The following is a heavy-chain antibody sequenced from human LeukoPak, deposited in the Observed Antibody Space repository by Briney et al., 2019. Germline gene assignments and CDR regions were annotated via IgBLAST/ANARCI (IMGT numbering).Heavy chain of an antibody. CDR3: ARDHGAASLYWYFDL. Sequence: ASVKVSCKASGYTFTSYGISWVRQAPGQGLEWMGWISAYNGNTNYAQKLQGRVTMTTDTSTSTAYMELRSLRSDDTAVYHCARDHGAASLYWYFDLWGRGTLVTVSS. CDR2: ISAYNGNT. V-gene: IGHV1-18*01. D-gene: IGHD3-16*01. J-gene: IGHJ2*01. CDR1: GYTFTSYG.